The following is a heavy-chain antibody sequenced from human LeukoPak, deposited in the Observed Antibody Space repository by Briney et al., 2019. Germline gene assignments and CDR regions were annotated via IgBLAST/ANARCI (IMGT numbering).Heavy chain of an antibody. CDR3: AAGYSVDY. CDR1: GFTSSTYW. Sequence: GGSLRLSCAASGFTSSTYWMNWVRQAPGKGLEWVANIKQDGSEKYYVDSVKGRFTISRDNAKNSLFLQMNSLRAEDTAVYYCAAGYSVDYWGQGTLVTVSS. D-gene: IGHD5/OR15-5a*01. CDR2: IKQDGSEK. V-gene: IGHV3-7*01. J-gene: IGHJ4*02.